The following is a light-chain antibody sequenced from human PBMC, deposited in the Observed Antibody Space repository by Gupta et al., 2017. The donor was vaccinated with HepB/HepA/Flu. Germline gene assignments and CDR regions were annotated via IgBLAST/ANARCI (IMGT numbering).Light chain of an antibody. CDR2: DNN. V-gene: IGLV1-44*01. CDR1: SSNIGSNP. CDR3: AAWDDSLNGRYV. J-gene: IGLJ1*01. Sequence: QSVLTQPPSASGTPGQRVTISCSGSSSNIGSNPVNWYQQLPGTAPKLLIYDNNQRPSGVPDRFSGSKSGTSASLAISGLQSEDEADYFCAAWDDSLNGRYVFGTGPKVTVL.